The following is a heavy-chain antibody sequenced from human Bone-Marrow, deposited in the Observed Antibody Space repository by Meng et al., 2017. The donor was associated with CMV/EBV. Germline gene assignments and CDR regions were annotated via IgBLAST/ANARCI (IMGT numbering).Heavy chain of an antibody. CDR2: IYNDGNT. J-gene: IGHJ6*02. CDR3: ARAPYSSSTVYYYGMDV. CDR1: IFTFSSYS. V-gene: IGHV3-66*02. D-gene: IGHD6-13*01. Sequence: GGSLRLSCEASIFTFSSYSMNWVRQAPGKGLEWLSVIYNDGNTYYANSVKGRFTISRDDSKNTLYLQMNSLRAEDTAVYYCARAPYSSSTVYYYGMDVWGQGTTVTVSS.